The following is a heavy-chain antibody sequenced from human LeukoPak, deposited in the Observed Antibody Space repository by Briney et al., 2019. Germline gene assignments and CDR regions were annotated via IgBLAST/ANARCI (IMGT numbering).Heavy chain of an antibody. J-gene: IGHJ4*02. D-gene: IGHD3-16*01. CDR3: ARLNFRGGEALHFDS. CDR1: GGSLTNYY. V-gene: IGHV4-4*09. CDR2: IHSDGTT. Sequence: SETLSLTCSVSGGSLTNYYWGWIRQPPGRGLEFIGYIHSDGTTNYDSSLQSRVAISLDTSKIQFSLRLYSVTAADTALYFCARLNFRGGEALHFDSWGQGTLVTVSS.